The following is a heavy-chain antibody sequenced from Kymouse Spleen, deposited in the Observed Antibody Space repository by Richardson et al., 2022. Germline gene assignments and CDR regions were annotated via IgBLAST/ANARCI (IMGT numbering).Heavy chain of an antibody. CDR3: ARKRSSSFDY. Sequence: QVQLQQWGAGLLKPSETLSLTCAVYGGSFSGYYWSWIRQPPGKGLEWIGEINHSGSTNYNPSLKSRVTISVDTSKNQFSLKLSSVTAADTAVYYCARKRSSSFDYWGQGTLVTVSS. CDR2: INHSGST. J-gene: IGHJ4*02. CDR1: GGSFSGYY. V-gene: IGHV4-34*01. D-gene: IGHD6-6*01.